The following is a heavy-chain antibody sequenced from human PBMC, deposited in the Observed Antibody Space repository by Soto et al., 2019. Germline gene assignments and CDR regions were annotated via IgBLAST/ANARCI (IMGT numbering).Heavy chain of an antibody. CDR1: GGTFSSYA. V-gene: IGHV1-69*13. CDR3: AREESYSGYYPHDAFDI. D-gene: IGHD3-22*01. J-gene: IGHJ3*02. CDR2: IIPIFGTA. Sequence: SVKVSCKASGGTFSSYAISWVRQAPGQGLEWMGGIIPIFGTANYAQKFQGGVTITADESTSTAYMELSSLRSEDTAVYYCAREESYSGYYPHDAFDIWGQGTMVTVS.